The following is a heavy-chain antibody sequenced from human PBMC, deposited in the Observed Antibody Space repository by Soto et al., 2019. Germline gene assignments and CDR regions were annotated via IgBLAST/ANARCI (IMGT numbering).Heavy chain of an antibody. CDR1: GGSISSSSYY. D-gene: IGHD2-15*01. Sequence: QLQLQESGPGLVKPSETLSLTCTVSGGSISSSSYYWGWIRQPPGKGLEWIGSIYYIGSTYYNPSLKSRVTISVDTSKNQFSLKLSSVTAADTAVYYCAETIGYCSGGSCYSWFDPWGQGTLVTVSS. CDR2: IYYIGST. J-gene: IGHJ5*02. V-gene: IGHV4-39*01. CDR3: AETIGYCSGGSCYSWFDP.